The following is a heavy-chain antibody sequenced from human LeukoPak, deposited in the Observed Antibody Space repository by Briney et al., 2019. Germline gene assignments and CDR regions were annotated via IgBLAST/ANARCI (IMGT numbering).Heavy chain of an antibody. CDR2: IKQDGSEK. Sequence: GGSLRLSCAASGFTFSSYWMSWVRQAPGKGLEWVANIKQDGSEKYYVDSVKGRFTISRDNAKNSLYLQMNSLRDEDTAVYYCAEAGRNKQQLGVDYWGQGTLVTASS. CDR3: AEAGRNKQQLGVDY. J-gene: IGHJ4*02. D-gene: IGHD6-13*01. CDR1: GFTFSSYW. V-gene: IGHV3-7*03.